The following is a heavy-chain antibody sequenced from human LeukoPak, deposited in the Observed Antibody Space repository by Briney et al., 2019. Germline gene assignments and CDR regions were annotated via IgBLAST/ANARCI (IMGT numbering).Heavy chain of an antibody. CDR2: INHSGST. V-gene: IGHV4-34*01. J-gene: IGHJ5*02. D-gene: IGHD4-17*01. CDR3: ARPQSYGDLRWFDP. CDR1: GGSFSGYY. Sequence: SETLSLTCAVYGGSFSGYYWSWIRQPPGKGLEWIGEINHSGSTNYNPSLKSRVTISVDTSKNQFSLKLSSVTAADTAVYYCARPQSYGDLRWFDPWGQGTLVTVSS.